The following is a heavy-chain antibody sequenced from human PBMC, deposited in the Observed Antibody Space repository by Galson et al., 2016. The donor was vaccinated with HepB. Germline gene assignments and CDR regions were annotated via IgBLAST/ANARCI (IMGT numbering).Heavy chain of an antibody. CDR2: ISPYNGDT. V-gene: IGHV1-18*01. CDR3: ARGGGSAYDGMDV. Sequence: SVKVSCKASGYTFTSYGNSWVRQAPGQGLEWMGWISPYNGDTNYAQKLQGRVTVTTDTSASTAYMDLRSLRSDGTAVYYCARGGGSAYDGMDVWGQGTTVTVSS. CDR1: GYTFTSYG. J-gene: IGHJ6*02. D-gene: IGHD1-26*01.